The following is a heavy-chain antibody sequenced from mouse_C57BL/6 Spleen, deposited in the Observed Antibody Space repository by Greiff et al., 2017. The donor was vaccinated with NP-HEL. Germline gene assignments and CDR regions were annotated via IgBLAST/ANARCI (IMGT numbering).Heavy chain of an antibody. D-gene: IGHD2-4*01. CDR2: ISYDGSN. J-gene: IGHJ4*01. V-gene: IGHV3-6*01. CDR1: GYSITRGYY. CDR3: ATYYDYDHAMDY. Sequence: DVKLVESGPGLVKPSQSLSLPCSVTGYSITRGYYWNWLRQFPGNKLEWMGYISYDGSNNYNPSLKNRISITRDTYKNQFFLKLNSVTTEDTATYYCATYYDYDHAMDYWGQGTSVTVSS.